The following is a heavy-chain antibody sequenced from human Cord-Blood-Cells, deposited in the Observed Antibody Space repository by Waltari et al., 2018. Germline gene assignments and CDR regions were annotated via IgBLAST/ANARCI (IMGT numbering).Heavy chain of an antibody. J-gene: IGHJ5*02. CDR1: GGSVSSGSYY. CDR2: IYYSGST. Sequence: QVQLQESGPGLVKPSETLSLTCPVSGGSVSSGSYYWSWIRQPPGKGLEWIGYIYYSGSTNYNPSLKSRVTISVDTSKNQFSLKLSSVTAADTAVYYCASFNWNYGSSWFDPWGQGTLVTVSS. D-gene: IGHD1-7*01. V-gene: IGHV4-61*01. CDR3: ASFNWNYGSSWFDP.